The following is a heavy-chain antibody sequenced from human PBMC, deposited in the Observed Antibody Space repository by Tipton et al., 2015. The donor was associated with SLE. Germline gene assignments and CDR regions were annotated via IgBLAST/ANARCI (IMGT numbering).Heavy chain of an antibody. D-gene: IGHD2-15*01. V-gene: IGHV4-34*01. Sequence: LRLSCAVYGGSFSYYYWTWIRQPPGKGLEWIGEINHSGSTIYNPSLKSRVTISVDTSKNQFSLKLNSVTAADTAVYYCARRGYCSGGRGRYFDLWGRGTRVTVSS. CDR2: INHSGST. CDR1: GGSFSYYY. J-gene: IGHJ2*01. CDR3: ARRGYCSGGRGRYFDL.